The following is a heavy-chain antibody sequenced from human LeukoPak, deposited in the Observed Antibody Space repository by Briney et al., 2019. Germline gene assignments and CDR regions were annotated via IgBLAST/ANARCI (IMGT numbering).Heavy chain of an antibody. V-gene: IGHV4-34*01. CDR1: GGSFSGYY. CDR2: INHSGST. J-gene: IGHJ1*01. Sequence: SETLSLTCAVYGGSFSGYYWSWIRQPPGKGLEWIGEINHSGSTNYNPSTKSRVTISVDTSKNQFSLKLSSVTAAATAVYYCARARYCSSTSCPEYFQHWGQGTLVTVSS. D-gene: IGHD2-2*01. CDR3: ARARYCSSTSCPEYFQH.